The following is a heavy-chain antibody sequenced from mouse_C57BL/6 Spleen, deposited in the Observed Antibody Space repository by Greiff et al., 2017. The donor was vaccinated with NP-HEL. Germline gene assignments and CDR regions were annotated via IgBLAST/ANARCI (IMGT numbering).Heavy chain of an antibody. D-gene: IGHD1-1*01. CDR1: GYTFTRYR. J-gene: IGHJ4*01. CDR3: ARRGTTLATVVTTDDYAMDY. V-gene: IGHV1-72*01. Sequence: QQPGAELVKPGASVKLSCKASGYTFTRYRMHWVKQRPGRGLEWLGRIDPNSGGTKYNEKFKSKATLTVYKPSSTAYMQLNSLTSEDSAVYYCARRGTTLATVVTTDDYAMDYWGQGTSVTVSS. CDR2: IDPNSGGT.